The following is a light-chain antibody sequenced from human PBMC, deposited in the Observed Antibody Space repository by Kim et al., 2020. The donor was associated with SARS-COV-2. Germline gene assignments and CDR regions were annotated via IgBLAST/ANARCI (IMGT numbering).Light chain of an antibody. CDR1: SSNIGSNV. J-gene: IGLJ1*01. Sequence: QRVTIPCSGSSSNIGSNVVSWYQRFPGTAPKLLIYDNNQRPSGIPDRFSGSKSGTSATLGITGLQTGDEAEYYCGTWDSSLTAAYVFGTGTKVTVL. CDR2: DNN. V-gene: IGLV1-51*01. CDR3: GTWDSSLTAAYV.